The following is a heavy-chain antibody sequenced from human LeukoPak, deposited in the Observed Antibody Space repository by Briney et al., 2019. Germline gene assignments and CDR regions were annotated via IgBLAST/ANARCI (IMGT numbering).Heavy chain of an antibody. CDR1: GYNLTTYW. V-gene: IGHV5-51*01. CDR3: ANQRYSYEKVDN. J-gene: IGHJ4*02. CDR2: IYLSDSDI. Sequence: GESLKISCKASGYNLTTYWIAWVRQMPGKGLEWMGVIYLSDSDIRYSPSFEGQVTMSADKSISTAYLQWSSLKASDTAMYYCANQRYSYEKVDNWGQGTLVTVSS. D-gene: IGHD1-26*01.